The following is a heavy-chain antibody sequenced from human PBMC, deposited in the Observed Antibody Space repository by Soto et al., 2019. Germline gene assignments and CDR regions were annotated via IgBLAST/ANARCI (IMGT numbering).Heavy chain of an antibody. J-gene: IGHJ3*02. D-gene: IGHD2-15*01. V-gene: IGHV5-51*01. CDR2: IYPGDSDI. CDR1: GYSFTSHC. Sequence: GESLKISCKGSGYSFTSHCIGWVRQMPGKGLEWMGIIYPGDSDIRYSLSFQGQVTISADKSISTAYLQWSSLKASDTAMYYCARERKIGYCSGGSCYEGYDIWGQGTTVTVSS. CDR3: ARERKIGYCSGGSCYEGYDI.